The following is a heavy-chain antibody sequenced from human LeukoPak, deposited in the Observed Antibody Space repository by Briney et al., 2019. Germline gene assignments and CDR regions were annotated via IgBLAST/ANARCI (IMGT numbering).Heavy chain of an antibody. CDR2: INHSGST. D-gene: IGHD6-6*01. CDR3: ARDSSSGANWFDP. V-gene: IGHV4-34*01. J-gene: IGHJ5*02. CDR1: GGSFSGYY. Sequence: SETLSLTCAVYGGSFSGYYWSWIRQPPGKGLEWIGEINHSGSTNYNPSLKSRVTISVDTSKNQFSLKLSSVTAADTAVYYCARDSSSGANWFDPWGQGTLVTVSS.